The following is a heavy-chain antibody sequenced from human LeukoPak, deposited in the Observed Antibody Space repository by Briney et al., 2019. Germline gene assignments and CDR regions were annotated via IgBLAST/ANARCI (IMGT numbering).Heavy chain of an antibody. CDR3: ARDVLAAPPDY. Sequence: GGSLRLSCAASGFTFSSYAMSWVRQAPGKGLEWVSYISSSGSTIYYADSVKGRFTISRDNAKNSLYLQMNSLRAEDTAVYYCARDVLAAPPDYWGQGTLVTVSS. J-gene: IGHJ4*02. CDR2: ISSSGSTI. V-gene: IGHV3-48*04. D-gene: IGHD3-3*02. CDR1: GFTFSSYA.